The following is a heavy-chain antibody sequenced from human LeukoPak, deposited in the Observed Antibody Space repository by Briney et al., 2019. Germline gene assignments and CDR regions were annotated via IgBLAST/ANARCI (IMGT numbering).Heavy chain of an antibody. Sequence: PRGSLRLSCAASGFTFSDYNMNWVRQAPGKGLEWVSYITDSGNTIHYADSVKGRFTISRDNAKNSLYLQMNSLRAEDTAVYYCARSIGLTGGGVDVWGQGTTVTVSS. V-gene: IGHV3-11*01. CDR2: ITDSGNTI. J-gene: IGHJ6*02. CDR1: GFTFSDYN. D-gene: IGHD3-9*01. CDR3: ARSIGLTGGGVDV.